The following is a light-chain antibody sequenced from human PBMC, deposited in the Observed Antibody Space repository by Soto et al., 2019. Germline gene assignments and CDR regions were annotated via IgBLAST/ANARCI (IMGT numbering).Light chain of an antibody. V-gene: IGKV3-11*01. J-gene: IGKJ5*01. CDR1: QSVSSY. Sequence: IVLTHSPPTVSFSPGKRHTLSRSASQSVSSYLAWYQQKPGQAPSILIYDASNRATGIPARFSGSGSGTDFTLTISSREPEDFAVDYCQQRSNWSPPTFGQGRLLENK. CDR2: DAS. CDR3: QQRSNWSPPT.